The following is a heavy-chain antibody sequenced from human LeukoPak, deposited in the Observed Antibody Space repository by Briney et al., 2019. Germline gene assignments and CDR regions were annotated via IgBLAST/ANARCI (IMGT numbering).Heavy chain of an antibody. CDR3: ARVKTIAARYYYYGMDV. CDR2: ISAYNGNT. J-gene: IGHJ6*02. V-gene: IGHV1-18*01. D-gene: IGHD6-13*01. CDR1: GYTFTSYG. Sequence: GPVKVSCKASGYTFTSYGISWVRQAPGQGLEWMGWISAYNGNTNYAQKLQGRVTMTTDTSTSTAYMELRSLRSDDTAAYYCARVKTIAARYYYYGMDVWGQGTTVTVSS.